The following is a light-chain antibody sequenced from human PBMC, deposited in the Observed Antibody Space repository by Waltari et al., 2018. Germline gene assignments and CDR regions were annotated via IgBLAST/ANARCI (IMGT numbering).Light chain of an antibody. J-gene: IGKJ1*01. CDR2: EVS. Sequence: DIVMTQTPLSLPVTPGEPASISFRSSQSLLDSEDGNTYLEWYLQKPGQSPQPLIYEVSNRASGVPDRFSGSGSDTDLTRKISRVETEDVGLYYCMQGIEYPWTFGQGTKVEIK. V-gene: IGKV2-40*01. CDR3: MQGIEYPWT. CDR1: QSLLDSEDGNTY.